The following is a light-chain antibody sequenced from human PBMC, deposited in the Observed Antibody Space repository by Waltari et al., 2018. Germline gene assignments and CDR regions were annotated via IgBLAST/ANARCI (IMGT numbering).Light chain of an antibody. CDR3: DSAADNDLGV. V-gene: IGLV3-27*01. CDR2: KDT. Sequence: SFELTQTSSLSVSPGQTVRITCSGDVLANTYARWFQQKPGQDPILIISKDTERPSGIPGRFSGSRSETTVPLTISGAQVEGEADYYCDSAADNDLGVFGGGTKLTVL. CDR1: VLANTY. J-gene: IGLJ3*02.